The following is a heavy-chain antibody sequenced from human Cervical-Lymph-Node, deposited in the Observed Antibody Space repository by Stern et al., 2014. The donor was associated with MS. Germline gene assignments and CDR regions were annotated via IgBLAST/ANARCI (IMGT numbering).Heavy chain of an antibody. Sequence: QLVESGAVVKKPGSSVTVSCSTSGVTFSISSISWVRHAPGHGLEWVGGISPMFATPNYARKFQGRVPTTTDESTSTAYMELSTLRSEDTAAYFCTIDQGGIAAYWGQGTLVTVSS. CDR2: ISPMFATP. CDR1: GVTFSISS. J-gene: IGHJ4*02. D-gene: IGHD6-13*01. CDR3: TIDQGGIAAY. V-gene: IGHV1-69*01.